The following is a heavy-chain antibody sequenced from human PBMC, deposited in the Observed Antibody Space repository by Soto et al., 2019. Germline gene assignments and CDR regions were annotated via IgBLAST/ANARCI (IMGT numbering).Heavy chain of an antibody. Sequence: QVQLVQSGAEVKKPGSSVKVSCKASGGTFSSYAISWVRQAPGQGLEWIGGIIPIFGTANYAQKFQGRVTITADKSTSTAYMELSSLRSEDTAVYYCARGGRYYYDSSGYYWFDPWGQGTLVTVSS. CDR2: IIPIFGTA. D-gene: IGHD3-22*01. J-gene: IGHJ5*02. V-gene: IGHV1-69*06. CDR1: GGTFSSYA. CDR3: ARGGRYYYDSSGYYWFDP.